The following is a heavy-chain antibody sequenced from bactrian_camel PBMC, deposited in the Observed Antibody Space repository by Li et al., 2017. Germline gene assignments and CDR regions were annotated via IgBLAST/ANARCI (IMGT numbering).Heavy chain of an antibody. J-gene: IGHJ4*01. CDR1: GDNFSSAC. CDR2: FDKDGTT. V-gene: IGHV3S53*01. D-gene: IGHD6*01. CDR3: AAGSWVAGSLDEHDYVH. Sequence: QVQLVESGGGSVQAGGSLRLSCAASGDNFSSACMGWFRQAPGKEREGVAAFDKDGTTNYADSVKGRFTISMSRDNDKITLYLQMDSLRPEDSAMYYCAAGSWVAGSLDEHDYVHWGQGTQVTVS.